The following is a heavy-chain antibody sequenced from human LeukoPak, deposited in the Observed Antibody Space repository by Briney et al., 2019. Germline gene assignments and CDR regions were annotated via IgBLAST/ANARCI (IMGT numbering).Heavy chain of an antibody. CDR1: GGSISSQY. Sequence: SETLSLTCTVSGGSISSQYWSLIRQPPGKGLEGMGYIYYSGITKYSPSLKSRVTISVDTSKNQFSLRLTSVTAADTAVYYCARTSYHYNSGDYGWYFDYWGQGTLVTVSA. D-gene: IGHD3-10*01. CDR3: ARTSYHYNSGDYGWYFDY. CDR2: IYYSGIT. V-gene: IGHV4-59*11. J-gene: IGHJ4*02.